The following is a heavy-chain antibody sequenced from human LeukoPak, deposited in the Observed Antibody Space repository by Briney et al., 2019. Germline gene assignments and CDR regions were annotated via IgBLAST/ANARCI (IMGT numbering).Heavy chain of an antibody. D-gene: IGHD3-3*01. CDR1: GFTFSSYS. V-gene: IGHV3-21*04. CDR3: AKEITIFGVVKN. CDR2: ISTSSSYI. Sequence: GGSLRLSCTASGFTFSSYSMNWARQAPGKGLEWVSSISTSSSYIYYADSVKGRFTISRDNSKNTLYLQMNSLRAEDTAVYYCAKEITIFGVVKNWGQGTLVTVSS. J-gene: IGHJ4*02.